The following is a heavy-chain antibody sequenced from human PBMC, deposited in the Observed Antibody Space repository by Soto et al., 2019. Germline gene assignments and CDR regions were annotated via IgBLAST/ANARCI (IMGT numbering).Heavy chain of an antibody. Sequence: SVKVSCKASGGTFSSYTISWVRQAPGQGLEWVGRIIPILGIANYAQKFQGRVTITADKSTSTAYMELSSLRSEDTAVYYCARDSRNYYGSGSYYNFPYGYWGQGTLVTVSS. CDR1: GGTFSSYT. CDR2: IIPILGIA. CDR3: ARDSRNYYGSGSYYNFPYGY. J-gene: IGHJ4*02. V-gene: IGHV1-69*04. D-gene: IGHD3-10*01.